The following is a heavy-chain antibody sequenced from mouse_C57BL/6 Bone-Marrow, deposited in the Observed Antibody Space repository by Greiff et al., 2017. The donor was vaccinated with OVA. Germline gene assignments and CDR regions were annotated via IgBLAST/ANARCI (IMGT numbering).Heavy chain of an antibody. CDR3: ARRGPTGAY. D-gene: IGHD3-1*01. CDR2: IYPRSGNT. J-gene: IGHJ3*01. Sequence: VQLQQSGAELARPGASVKLSCKASGYTFTSYGISWVKQRTGQGLEWIGEIYPRSGNTYYNEKFKGKATLTADKSSSTAYMELRSLTSEDSAVYFCARRGPTGAYWGQGTLVTVSA. CDR1: GYTFTSYG. V-gene: IGHV1-81*01.